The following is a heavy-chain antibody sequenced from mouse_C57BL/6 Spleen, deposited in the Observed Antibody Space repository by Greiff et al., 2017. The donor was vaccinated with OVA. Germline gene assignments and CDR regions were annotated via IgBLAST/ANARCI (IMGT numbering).Heavy chain of an antibody. J-gene: IGHJ4*01. V-gene: IGHV2-2*01. CDR2: IWSGGST. D-gene: IGHD2-5*01. CDR1: GFSLTSYG. Sequence: QVQLKESGPGLVQPSQSLSITCTVSGFSLTSYGVHWVRQSPGKGLEWLGVIWSGGSTDYNAAFISRLSISKDTSKSQVYFKMNSLQADDTAIYYGARKGSNYLSMTIYAMDYWGQGTSVTVSS. CDR3: ARKGSNYLSMTIYAMDY.